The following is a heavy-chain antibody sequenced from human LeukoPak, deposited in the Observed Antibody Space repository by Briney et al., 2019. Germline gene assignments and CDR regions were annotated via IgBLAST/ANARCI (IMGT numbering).Heavy chain of an antibody. CDR3: ARGDASGRPGIGFDF. CDR2: FHDSEST. CDR1: GGSISNSY. Sequence: SETLSLTCTVSGGSISNSYWSWIRQPPVKGLEWIGFFHDSESTNYNPSLKSRVSISLDTSKNQVSLWLSSVTAADTAVYYCARGDASGRPGIGFDFWGQGTLVTVSS. D-gene: IGHD1-26*01. J-gene: IGHJ4*02. V-gene: IGHV4-59*01.